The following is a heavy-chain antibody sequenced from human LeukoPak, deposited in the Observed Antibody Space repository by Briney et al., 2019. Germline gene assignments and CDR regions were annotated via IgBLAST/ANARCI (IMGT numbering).Heavy chain of an antibody. V-gene: IGHV3-38-3*01. Sequence: GGSLRLSCAASGFTVSSNEMSWVRQAPGKGLEWVSSISGGSTYYADSRKGRFTISRDNSKNTLYLQMNSLRVEDTAVYYCAKGQAVAGRGFDYWGQGTLVTVS. CDR3: AKGQAVAGRGFDY. D-gene: IGHD6-19*01. J-gene: IGHJ4*02. CDR1: GFTVSSNE. CDR2: ISGGST.